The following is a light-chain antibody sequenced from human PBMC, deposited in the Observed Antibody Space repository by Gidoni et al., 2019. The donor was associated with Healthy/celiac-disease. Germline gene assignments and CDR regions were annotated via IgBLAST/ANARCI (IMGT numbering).Light chain of an antibody. Sequence: QSVLTQPPSASGTPGPRVTISCSGSSSNIGSNYVYWYQQLPGTAPKLLIYRNNQRPPGVPDRFSGSKSGTSASLAISGLRSEDEADYYCAAWDDSLSGPNWVFGGGTKLTVL. CDR3: AAWDDSLSGPNWV. CDR2: RNN. CDR1: SSNIGSNY. V-gene: IGLV1-47*01. J-gene: IGLJ3*02.